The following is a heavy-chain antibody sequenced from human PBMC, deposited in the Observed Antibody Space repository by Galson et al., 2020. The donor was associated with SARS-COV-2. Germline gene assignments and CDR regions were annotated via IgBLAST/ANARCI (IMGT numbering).Heavy chain of an antibody. CDR1: GGTFSSYA. J-gene: IGHJ5*02. CDR3: ARDELAPDFWSGYWFDP. V-gene: IGHV1-69*10. D-gene: IGHD3-3*01. CDR2: IIPIIGIA. Sequence: SVKVSCKASGGTFSSYAISWVRQAPGQGLEWMGGIIPIIGIANYAQKFQGRVTITADKSTNTAYMELSSLRSEDTAVYYCARDELAPDFWSGYWFDPWGQGTLVTVSS.